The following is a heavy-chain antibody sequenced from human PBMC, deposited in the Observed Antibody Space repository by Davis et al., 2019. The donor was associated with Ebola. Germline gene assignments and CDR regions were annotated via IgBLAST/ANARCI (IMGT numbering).Heavy chain of an antibody. J-gene: IGHJ4*02. CDR1: GFTFSSYA. CDR3: ARVVVGALY. Sequence: GESLKISCAASGFTFSSYAMSWVRQAPGKGLEWVSTISGTGDTTYYADSVKGRFAISRDNAKNSLYLQMNSLRAEDTAVYYCARVVVGALYWGQGTLVTVSS. CDR2: ISGTGDTT. D-gene: IGHD2-21*01. V-gene: IGHV3-23*01.